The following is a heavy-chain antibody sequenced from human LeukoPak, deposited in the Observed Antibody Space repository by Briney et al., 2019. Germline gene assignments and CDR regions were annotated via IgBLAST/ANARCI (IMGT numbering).Heavy chain of an antibody. V-gene: IGHV1-8*02. J-gene: IGHJ6*02. D-gene: IGHD2-15*01. Sequence: ASVKVSCKASGGTFSSYAISWVRQATGQGLEWMGWMNPNNGNTGYAQKFQGRVTMIRNTSISTAYMELSSLRSEDTAVYYCARTGCSGGNCYYYYYGMDVWGQGTTVTVSS. CDR2: MNPNNGNT. CDR1: GGTFSSYA. CDR3: ARTGCSGGNCYYYYYGMDV.